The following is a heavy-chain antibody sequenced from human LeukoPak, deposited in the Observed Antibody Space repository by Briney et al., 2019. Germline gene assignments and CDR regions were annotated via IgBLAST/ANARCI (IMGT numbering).Heavy chain of an antibody. V-gene: IGHV3-30-3*01. CDR2: ISYDGSNK. CDR3: ARESPDAVGASLDY. Sequence: PGGSLRLSCAASGFTFSSYAMHWVRQAPGKGLEWVAVISYDGSNKYYADSVKGRFTISRDNSKNTLYLQMNSLRAEDTAVYYCARESPDAVGASLDYWGQGILVTVSS. D-gene: IGHD1-26*01. J-gene: IGHJ4*02. CDR1: GFTFSSYA.